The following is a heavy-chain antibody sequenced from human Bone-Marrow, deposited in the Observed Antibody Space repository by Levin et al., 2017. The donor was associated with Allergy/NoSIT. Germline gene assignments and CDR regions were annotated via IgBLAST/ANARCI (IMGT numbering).Heavy chain of an antibody. CDR3: AKEGAHCGDDCRGGMDV. D-gene: IGHD2-21*02. CDR1: GFKFRLYA. Sequence: PGGSLRLSCAASGFKFRLYAMYWVRQAPGKGLEWLAVISYEGNNEYYADSVKGRFTISRDNSENTLYLEMNSLRVEDTAVYFCAKEGAHCGDDCRGGMDVWGQGTTVIVSS. V-gene: IGHV3-30*18. J-gene: IGHJ6*02. CDR2: ISYEGNNE.